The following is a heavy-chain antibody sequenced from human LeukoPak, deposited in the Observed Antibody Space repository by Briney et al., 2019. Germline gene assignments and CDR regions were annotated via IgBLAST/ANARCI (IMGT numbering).Heavy chain of an antibody. J-gene: IGHJ6*02. Sequence: GASVKVSFKASGGTFSSYAISWVRQAPGQGLEWMGGIIPIFGTANYAQKFQGRVTITADESTSTAYMELSSLRSEDTAVYYCARDVATGDYYYYYGMDVWGQGTTVTVPS. D-gene: IGHD5-12*01. CDR3: ARDVATGDYYYYYGMDV. V-gene: IGHV1-69*13. CDR1: GGTFSSYA. CDR2: IIPIFGTA.